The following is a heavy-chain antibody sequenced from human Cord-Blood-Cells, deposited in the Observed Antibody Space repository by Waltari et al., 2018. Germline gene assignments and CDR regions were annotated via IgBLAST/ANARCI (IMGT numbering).Heavy chain of an antibody. Sequence: QLQLQESGPRLVKPSETLSLTRTGSGGSISSSSYYSGWIRKPQGKGLEWIGCFYYRGATKPNPALQGRVTISVDTCKNQFCLELSCVTSAYTAVYYCARARWYYGSVSYYYVDYWGQGTLVTVSS. CDR1: GGSISSSSYY. CDR3: ARARWYYGSVSYYYVDY. D-gene: IGHD3-10*01. V-gene: IGHV4-39*01. CDR2: FYYRGAT. J-gene: IGHJ4*02.